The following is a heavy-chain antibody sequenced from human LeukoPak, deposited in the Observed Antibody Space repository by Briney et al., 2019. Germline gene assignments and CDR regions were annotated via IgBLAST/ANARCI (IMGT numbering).Heavy chain of an antibody. D-gene: IGHD3-22*01. CDR2: TNHRGST. CDR3: AREAQYYHDSSGYYNPIDY. CDR1: RRYLSGYY. Sequence: PSSPLSLTGADYRRYLSGYYWSWLRHPPRTGLDWIGETNHRGSTNYNPSLKSRVTISVDSSKNQFSLKLRSVTAADTPLYYCAREAQYYHDSSGYYNPIDYWGQGTLVTVS. V-gene: IGHV4-34*01. J-gene: IGHJ4*02.